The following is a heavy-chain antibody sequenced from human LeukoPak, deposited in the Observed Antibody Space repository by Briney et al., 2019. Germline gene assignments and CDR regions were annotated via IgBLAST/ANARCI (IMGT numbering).Heavy chain of an antibody. CDR3: ARDSGHAFDI. CDR2: IWYDGSNK. J-gene: IGHJ3*02. CDR1: GFTFSTYG. Sequence: GGSLRLSCVASGFTFSTYGMHWVRQAPGKGLEWVAVIWYDGSNKYYGDSVKGRFTISRDNSKNTPYLQMNSLRAEDTAVYYCARDSGHAFDIWGQGTMVTVSS. V-gene: IGHV3-33*01. D-gene: IGHD6-25*01.